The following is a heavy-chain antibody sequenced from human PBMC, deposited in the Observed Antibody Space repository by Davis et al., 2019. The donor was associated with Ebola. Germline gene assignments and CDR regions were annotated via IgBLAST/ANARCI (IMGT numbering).Heavy chain of an antibody. CDR2: FDPEDGET. V-gene: IGHV1-24*01. J-gene: IGHJ3*02. CDR3: ATGRGTLHLGQGAFDI. Sequence: ASVKVSCKVSGYTITELSMHWVRQAPGKGLEWMGGFDPEDGETIYAQKFQGRVTMTEDTSTDTAYMELSSLRSEDTAVYYCATGRGTLHLGQGAFDIWGQGTMVTVSS. CDR1: GYTITELS. D-gene: IGHD2-15*01.